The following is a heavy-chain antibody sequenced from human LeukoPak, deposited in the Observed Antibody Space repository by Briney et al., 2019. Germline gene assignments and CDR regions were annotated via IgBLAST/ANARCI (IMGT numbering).Heavy chain of an antibody. CDR2: IIPIFGTA. CDR1: GYTFTSYG. V-gene: IGHV1-69*13. J-gene: IGHJ4*02. CDR3: ARGRWIQLSFLAY. D-gene: IGHD5-18*01. Sequence: ASVKVSCKASGYTFTSYGISWVRQAPGQGLEWMGGIIPIFGTANYAQKFQGRVTITADESTSTAYMELSSLRSEDTAVYYCARGRWIQLSFLAYWGQGTLVTVSS.